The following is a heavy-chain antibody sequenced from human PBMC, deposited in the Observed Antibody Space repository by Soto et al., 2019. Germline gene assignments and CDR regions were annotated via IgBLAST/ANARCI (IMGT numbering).Heavy chain of an antibody. V-gene: IGHV3-30-3*01. Sequence: QVQVVESGGGVVQPGRSLRLSCAASGFTFSNYAMHWVRQAPGKGLEWVTVISYDGSDKYYADSVKGRFTISRDNSKNTLYLQMNSLRAEDTAVYYCAREALGSSGWVDYWGQGTLVTVSS. D-gene: IGHD6-19*01. CDR3: AREALGSSGWVDY. CDR2: ISYDGSDK. J-gene: IGHJ4*02. CDR1: GFTFSNYA.